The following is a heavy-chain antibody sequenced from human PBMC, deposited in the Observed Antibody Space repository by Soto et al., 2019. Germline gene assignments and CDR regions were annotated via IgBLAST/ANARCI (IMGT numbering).Heavy chain of an antibody. J-gene: IGHJ4*02. CDR3: ATKSLYSSGWYRHFDY. Sequence: ASVKVSCKVSGYTLTELSMHWVRQAPGKGLEWMGGFDPEDGETIYAQKFQGRVTMTEDTSTDTAYMELSSLRSEDTAVYYCATKSLYSSGWYRHFDYWGQGTLVTVSS. D-gene: IGHD6-19*01. CDR1: GYTLTELS. V-gene: IGHV1-24*01. CDR2: FDPEDGET.